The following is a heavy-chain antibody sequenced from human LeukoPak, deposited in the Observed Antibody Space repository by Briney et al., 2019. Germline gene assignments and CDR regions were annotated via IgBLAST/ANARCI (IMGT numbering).Heavy chain of an antibody. D-gene: IGHD6-13*01. CDR2: IYYSGST. CDR1: GGSTSSYY. J-gene: IGHJ3*02. Sequence: PSETLSLTCTVSGGSTSSYYWSWIRQPPGKGLEWIGYIYYSGSTNYNPSLKSRVTISVDTSKNQFSLKLSSVTAADTAVYYCARLVDSSSSWYFRAFDIWGQGTMVTVSS. CDR3: ARLVDSSSSWYFRAFDI. V-gene: IGHV4-59*01.